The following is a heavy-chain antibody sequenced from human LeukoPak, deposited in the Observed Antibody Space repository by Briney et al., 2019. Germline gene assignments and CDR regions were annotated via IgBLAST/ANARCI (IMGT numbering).Heavy chain of an antibody. CDR2: IYYSGDT. D-gene: IGHD3-3*01. V-gene: IGHV4-59*01. Sequence: SETLSLTCTVSGDSIRSYCWTWIRQPPGKELEWIGYIYYSGDTNYNPSLKSRVTISIDTSKNQFSLKLSSVTATDTAVYHCARVKLNEFFGKNPAYYYVDVWGKGTTVTVSS. CDR3: ARVKLNEFFGKNPAYYYVDV. J-gene: IGHJ6*03. CDR1: GDSIRSYC.